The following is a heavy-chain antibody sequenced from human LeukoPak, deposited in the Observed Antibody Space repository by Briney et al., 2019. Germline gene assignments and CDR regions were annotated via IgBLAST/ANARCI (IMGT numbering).Heavy chain of an antibody. V-gene: IGHV5-51*01. Sequence: GESLKISCKGSGSSFTSYWIGWVRQMPGKGLEWMGIIYPGDSDTRYSPSFQGQVTISADKSISTAYLQWSSLKASDTAMYYCARCSTSCCRSGWFDPWGQGTLVTVSS. CDR1: GSSFTSYW. J-gene: IGHJ5*02. CDR2: IYPGDSDT. D-gene: IGHD2-2*01. CDR3: ARCSTSCCRSGWFDP.